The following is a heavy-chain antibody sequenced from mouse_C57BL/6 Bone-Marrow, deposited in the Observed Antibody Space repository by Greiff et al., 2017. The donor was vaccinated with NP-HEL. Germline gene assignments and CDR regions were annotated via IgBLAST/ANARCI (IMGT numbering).Heavy chain of an antibody. CDR3: ARDITTVGPPFAC. CDR2: INPGSGGT. V-gene: IGHV1-54*01. D-gene: IGHD1-1*01. J-gene: IGHJ3*01. CDR1: GYAFTNYL. Sequence: VQLQQSGAELVRPGPSVKVSCKASGYAFTNYLLEWVKQRPGQGLEWIGVINPGSGGTNYNEKFKGKATLTADKSSSTCYMQLSSVTSEDSAVYFCARDITTVGPPFACWGQGTLVTVSA.